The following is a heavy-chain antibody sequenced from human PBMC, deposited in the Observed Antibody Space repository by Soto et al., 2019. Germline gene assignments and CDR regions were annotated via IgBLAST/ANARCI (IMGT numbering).Heavy chain of an antibody. CDR2: IYYSGST. V-gene: IGHV4-31*03. CDR3: ARLFGERKVFDY. D-gene: IGHD3-16*01. J-gene: IGHJ4*02. CDR1: GGSISSGGYY. Sequence: PSETLSLTCTVSGGSISSGGYYWSWIRQHPGKGLEWIGYIYYSGSTYYNPSLKSRVTISVDTSKNQFSLKLSSVTAADTAVYYCARLFGERKVFDYWGQGTLVTVSS.